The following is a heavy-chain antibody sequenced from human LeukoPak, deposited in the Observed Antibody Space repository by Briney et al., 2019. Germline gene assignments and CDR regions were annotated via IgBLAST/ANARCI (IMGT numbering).Heavy chain of an antibody. D-gene: IGHD1-14*01. CDR1: GFTFSSYG. CDR3: AIPEFDY. V-gene: IGHV3-30*03. CDR2: ISYDGSNK. Sequence: PGRSLRLSCAASGFTFSSYGMHWVGQAPGKGLEWVAVISYDGSNKYFADSVKGRFTISRDNSKNTLYLQMNSLRAEDTAVYYCAIPEFDYWGQGTPVTVSS. J-gene: IGHJ4*02.